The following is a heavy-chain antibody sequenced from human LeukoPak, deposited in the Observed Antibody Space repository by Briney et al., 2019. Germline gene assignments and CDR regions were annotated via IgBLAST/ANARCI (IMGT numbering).Heavy chain of an antibody. CDR3: ARFSRDNDWGSY. V-gene: IGHV3-21*01. Sequence: GGSLRLSCAASGVTFSSYSMHWVRQAPGKGLEWVSSISSGTTYIYYADSVKGRFTISRDNAKDSLYLQMNSLRPEDTAVYYCARFSRDNDWGSYWGQGTLVTVSS. CDR1: GVTFSSYS. J-gene: IGHJ4*02. D-gene: IGHD7-27*01. CDR2: ISSGTTYI.